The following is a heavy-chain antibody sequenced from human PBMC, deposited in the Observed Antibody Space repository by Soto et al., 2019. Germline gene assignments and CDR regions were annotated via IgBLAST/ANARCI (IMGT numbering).Heavy chain of an antibody. Sequence: EVQLVESGGGLVQPGGSLRLSCAASGFTFSSYWMSWVRQAPGKGLEWVANIKQDGSEKYYVDSVKGRFTISRDNAKNSLDLQRNSLGAEDKTVYYCAREAFFGVVSGYYYYGMDVWGQGTTVTVSS. V-gene: IGHV3-7*04. CDR2: IKQDGSEK. D-gene: IGHD3-3*01. J-gene: IGHJ6*02. CDR3: AREAFFGVVSGYYYYGMDV. CDR1: GFTFSSYW.